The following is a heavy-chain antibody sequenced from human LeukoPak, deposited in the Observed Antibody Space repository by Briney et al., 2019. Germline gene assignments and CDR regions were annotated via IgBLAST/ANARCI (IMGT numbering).Heavy chain of an antibody. J-gene: IGHJ6*02. CDR2: IGTAGDT. CDR3: ARALVVPYYGMDV. Sequence: GGSLRLSCAASGFTFSSYDMPWVRQATGKGLEWVSAIGTAGDTYYPGSVKGRFTISRENAKNSLYLQMNSLRAGDTAVYYCARALVVPYYGMDVWGQGTTVTVSS. D-gene: IGHD2-2*01. CDR1: GFTFSSYD. V-gene: IGHV3-13*01.